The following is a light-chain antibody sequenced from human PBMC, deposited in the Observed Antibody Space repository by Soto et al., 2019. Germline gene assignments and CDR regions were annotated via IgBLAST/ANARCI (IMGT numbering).Light chain of an antibody. J-gene: IGLJ2*01. CDR3: SSYAGSSIPVA. CDR1: SSDVGGYNF. CDR2: DVT. Sequence: QSALTQPPSASGPPGQSVTISCTGASSDVGGYNFVSWYQHHPGKAPRLMIYDVTQRPSGVPDRFSGSKSGNTASLTVSGLQVDDEAYYYCSSYAGSSIPVAFGGGTQLTVL. V-gene: IGLV2-8*01.